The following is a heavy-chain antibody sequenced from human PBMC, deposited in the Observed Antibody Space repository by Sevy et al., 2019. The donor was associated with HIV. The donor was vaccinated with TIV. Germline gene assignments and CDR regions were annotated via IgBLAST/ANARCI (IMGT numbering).Heavy chain of an antibody. CDR1: GFNFNNYA. Sequence: GGSLRLSCAAAGFNFNNYAMTWVRQAPGKGLEWVSGISFSGSKTYYAESVKGRFSISIDPSKNTLYLQMNNVRVEDTAVYFCAKTPFMDFWNDYYSFYFDFWGQGTLVTVSS. V-gene: IGHV3-23*01. J-gene: IGHJ4*02. CDR2: ISFSGSKT. CDR3: AKTPFMDFWNDYYSFYFDF. D-gene: IGHD3-3*01.